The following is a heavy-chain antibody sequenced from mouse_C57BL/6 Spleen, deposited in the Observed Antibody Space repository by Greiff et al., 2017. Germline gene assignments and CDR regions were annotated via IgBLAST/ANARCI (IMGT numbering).Heavy chain of an antibody. CDR2: IRLKSDNYAT. V-gene: IGHV6-3*01. J-gene: IGHJ3*01. Sequence: EVKVEESGGGLVQPGGSMKLSCVASGFTFSNYWMNWVRQSPEKGLEWVAQIRLKSDNYATHYAESVKGRFTISRDDSKSSVYLQMNNLRAEDTGIYYCTGAGDYDGFAYWGQGTLVTVSA. CDR1: GFTFSNYW. D-gene: IGHD2-4*01. CDR3: TGAGDYDGFAY.